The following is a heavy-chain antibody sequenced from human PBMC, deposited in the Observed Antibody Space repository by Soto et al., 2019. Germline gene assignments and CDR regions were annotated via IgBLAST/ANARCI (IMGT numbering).Heavy chain of an antibody. J-gene: IGHJ3*02. Sequence: ASVKVSCKASGYTFTSYGISWVRHAPGQGLEWMGWISAYNGNTNYAQKLQGRVTMTTDTSTSTAYMELRSLRSDDTAVYYCARVMATVTPDAFDIWGQGTMVTVSS. CDR2: ISAYNGNT. CDR3: ARVMATVTPDAFDI. D-gene: IGHD4-17*01. CDR1: GYTFTSYG. V-gene: IGHV1-18*04.